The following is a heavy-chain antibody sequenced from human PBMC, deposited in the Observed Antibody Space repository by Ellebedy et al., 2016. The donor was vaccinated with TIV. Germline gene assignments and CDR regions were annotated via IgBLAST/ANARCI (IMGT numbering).Heavy chain of an antibody. CDR2: IGAAGDT. CDR3: ARERCGRTNCYGWDAFDY. V-gene: IGHV3-13*01. D-gene: IGHD2-2*01. CDR1: GFTFSTYD. J-gene: IGHJ4*02. Sequence: PGGSLRLSCAASGFTFSTYDMHWVRQVTGKGLEWVSTIGAAGDTHYAGSVKGRFTISRENARNSLYLHMNSLRAEDTAIYYCARERCGRTNCYGWDAFDYWGQGTLVTVSS.